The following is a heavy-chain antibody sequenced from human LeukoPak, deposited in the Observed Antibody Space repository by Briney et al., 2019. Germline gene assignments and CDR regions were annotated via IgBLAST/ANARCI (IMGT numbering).Heavy chain of an antibody. Sequence: ASVKVSCKASGYTFTSYGISWVRQAPGQGLEWMGWISAYNGNTNYAQKLQGRVTMTTDTSASTAYMELRSLRSDDTAVYYCARGTGGELLYGSGVSDYWGQGTLVTVSS. CDR3: ARGTGGELLYGSGVSDY. V-gene: IGHV1-18*01. D-gene: IGHD3-10*01. CDR1: GYTFTSYG. CDR2: ISAYNGNT. J-gene: IGHJ4*02.